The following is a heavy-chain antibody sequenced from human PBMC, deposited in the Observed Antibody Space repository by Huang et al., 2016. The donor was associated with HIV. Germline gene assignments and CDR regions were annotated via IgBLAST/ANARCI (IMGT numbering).Heavy chain of an antibody. V-gene: IGHV3-23*01. J-gene: IGHJ4*02. Sequence: SWVRQAPGKGLEWVSGISGSGSSKYYADSGKGRFTNPRDNPRNTLYLQMKSLRVEDTASYYCAKGSERSPTGPKYQYYFDYWGQGTLVTVSS. CDR2: ISGSGSSK. D-gene: IGHD3-3*01. CDR3: AKGSERSPTGPKYQYYFDY.